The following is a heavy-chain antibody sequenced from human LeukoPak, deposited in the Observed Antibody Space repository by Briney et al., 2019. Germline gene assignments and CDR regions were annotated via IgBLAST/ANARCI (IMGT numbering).Heavy chain of an antibody. Sequence: VWLGGSLRLSCAASGFIFTNYWMSWVRQTPKKGLEWVANIKQDGSEKHYVDSMKGRFTISRDNAKNSVYLQMNSLRAEDTGVYYCARIGYSSSCFDYWGQGTLVTVSS. CDR1: GFIFTNYW. CDR2: IKQDGSEK. CDR3: ARIGYSSSCFDY. J-gene: IGHJ4*02. V-gene: IGHV3-7*01. D-gene: IGHD6-13*01.